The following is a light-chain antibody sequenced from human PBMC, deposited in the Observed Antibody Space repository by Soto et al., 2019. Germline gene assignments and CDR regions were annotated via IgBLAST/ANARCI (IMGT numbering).Light chain of an antibody. J-gene: IGLJ2*01. CDR3: NSYTSSSTVL. CDR2: DVS. CDR1: SSDVGGYNY. Sequence: QSALTQPASVSGSPGQSITISCTGTSSDVGGYNYVSWYQQHPGKAPKLMIYDVSHRPSGVSNRFSGSKSGNTASLTISGLQADDEADYYCNSYTSSSTVLFGGGTKLTVL. V-gene: IGLV2-14*01.